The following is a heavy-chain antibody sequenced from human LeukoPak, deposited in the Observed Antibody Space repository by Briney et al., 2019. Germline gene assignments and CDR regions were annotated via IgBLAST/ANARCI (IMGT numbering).Heavy chain of an antibody. CDR2: IYSGGST. CDR3: ARDTQAAYSSSWYGGGN. D-gene: IGHD6-13*01. Sequence: GSLRLSCAASGFTVSSNYMSWVRQAPGKGLEWVSVIYSGGSTYYADSVKGRFTISRDNSKNTLYLQMNSLRAEDTAVYYCARDTQAAYSSSWYGGGNWGQGTLVTVSS. V-gene: IGHV3-66*01. J-gene: IGHJ4*02. CDR1: GFTVSSNY.